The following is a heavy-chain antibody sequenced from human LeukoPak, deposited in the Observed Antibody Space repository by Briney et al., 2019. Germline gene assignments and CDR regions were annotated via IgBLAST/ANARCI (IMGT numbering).Heavy chain of an antibody. V-gene: IGHV1-2*02. D-gene: IGHD3-3*02. CDR1: GYTFTGYY. CDR3: ARDAVLGAPYTDH. CDR2: INPNSGGT. Sequence: GASVKVSCKASGYTFTGYYIHWVRQAPGQGLEWMGWINPNSGGTNYAQKFQGRVTMTRDTAISTAYMELSRLRSDDTAAYYCARDAVLGAPYTDHWGQGTLVTVSS. J-gene: IGHJ5*02.